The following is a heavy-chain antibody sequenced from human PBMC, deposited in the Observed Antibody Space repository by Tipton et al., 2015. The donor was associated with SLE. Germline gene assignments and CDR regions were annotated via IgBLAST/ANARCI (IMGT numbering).Heavy chain of an antibody. CDR2: TYYSGST. D-gene: IGHD1-1*01. V-gene: IGHV4-39*01. Sequence: TLSLTCTVSGGSIRSSSCYWGWIRQPPGKGLEWIGSTYYSGSTYYNPSLKSRVTISVDTSKNQFSLKMNSLTAADTAVYYCARQPDTQLCYFDCWGQGTLVTVSS. CDR3: ARQPDTQLCYFDC. J-gene: IGHJ4*02. CDR1: GGSIRSSSCY.